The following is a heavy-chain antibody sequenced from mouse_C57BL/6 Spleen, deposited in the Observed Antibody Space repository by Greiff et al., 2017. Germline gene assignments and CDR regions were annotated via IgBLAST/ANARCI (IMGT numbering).Heavy chain of an antibody. CDR2: IDPSDSYT. CDR1: GYTFTSYW. CDR3: ARGGSGPYAMDY. V-gene: IGHV1-50*01. D-gene: IGHD3-2*02. J-gene: IGHJ4*01. Sequence: VQLQQPGAELVKPGASVKLSCKASGYTFTSYWMQWVKQRPGQGLEWIGEIDPSDSYTNYNQKFKGKATLTVDTSSSTAYMQLSSLTSEDSAVYYCARGGSGPYAMDYWGQGTSVTVSS.